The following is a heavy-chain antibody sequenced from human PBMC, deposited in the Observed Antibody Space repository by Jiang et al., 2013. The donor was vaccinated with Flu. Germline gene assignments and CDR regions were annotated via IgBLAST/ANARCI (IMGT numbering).Heavy chain of an antibody. V-gene: IGHV3-20*01. Sequence: RLSCAASGFTFDDYGMSWVRQAPGKGLEWVSGINWNGGSTGYADSVKGRFTISRDNAKNSLYLQMNSLRAEDTALYHCARDLVAVAGRYNWFDPWGQGTLVTVSS. J-gene: IGHJ5*02. CDR3: ARDLVAVAGRYNWFDP. D-gene: IGHD6-19*01. CDR2: INWNGGST. CDR1: GFTFDDYG.